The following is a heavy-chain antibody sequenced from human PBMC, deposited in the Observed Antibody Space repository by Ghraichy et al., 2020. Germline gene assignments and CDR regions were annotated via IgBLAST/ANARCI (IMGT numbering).Heavy chain of an antibody. CDR1: GFTFGSNW. V-gene: IGHV3-7*01. Sequence: TLSLTCAASGFTFGSNWMTWVRQAPGKGLEWVGNIKQDGSEKYYVGSVKGRFSISRDNAKNSLYLQMNSLRDEDTAVYYCARAVHRVGPYLDYWGQGTLVTVSS. J-gene: IGHJ4*02. CDR2: IKQDGSEK. D-gene: IGHD1-26*01. CDR3: ARAVHRVGPYLDY.